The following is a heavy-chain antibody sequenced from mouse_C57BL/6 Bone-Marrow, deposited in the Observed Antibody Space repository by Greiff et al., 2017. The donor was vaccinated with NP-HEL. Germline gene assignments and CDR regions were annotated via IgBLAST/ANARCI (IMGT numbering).Heavy chain of an antibody. CDR3: ARVYYDYWFAY. J-gene: IGHJ3*01. CDR1: GFTFSSYS. V-gene: IGHV5-4*01. D-gene: IGHD2-4*01. CDR2: ISDGGSYT. Sequence: EVQVVESGGGLVKPGGSLKLSCAASGFTFSSYSMSWVRQTPEKRLEWVATISDGGSYTYYPDNVKGRFTISRDNAKNTLYLQMSHLKSEDTAMYYCARVYYDYWFAYWGQGTLVTVSA.